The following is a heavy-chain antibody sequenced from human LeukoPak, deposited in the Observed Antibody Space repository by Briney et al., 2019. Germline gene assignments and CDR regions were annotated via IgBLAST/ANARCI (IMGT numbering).Heavy chain of an antibody. CDR1: GGSISSGGYY. CDR2: IYYSGST. D-gene: IGHD4-17*01. J-gene: IGHJ3*02. Sequence: SQPLSLTCTVSGGSISSGGYYWSWIRQHPGKGLEWIGYIYYSGSTYYNPSLKSRVTISVDTSKNQFSLKLSSVTAADTAVYYCASGVTTVNDAFDIWGQGTMVTVSS. CDR3: ASGVTTVNDAFDI. V-gene: IGHV4-31*03.